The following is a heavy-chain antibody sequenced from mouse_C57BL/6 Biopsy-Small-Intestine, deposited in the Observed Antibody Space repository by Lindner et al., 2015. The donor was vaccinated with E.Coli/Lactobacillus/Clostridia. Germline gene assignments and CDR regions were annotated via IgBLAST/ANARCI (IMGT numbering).Heavy chain of an antibody. V-gene: IGHV5-6*01. CDR2: ISSGGSYT. CDR3: ARHPLYYSNPHYAMDY. Sequence: VQLQESGGDLVKPGGSLKLSCAASGFTFSSYGMSWVRQTPDKRLEWVATISSGGSYTYYPDSVKGRFTISRDNAKNTLYLQMSSLKSEDTAMYYCARHPLYYSNPHYAMDYWGQGTSVTVSS. D-gene: IGHD2-5*01. J-gene: IGHJ4*01. CDR1: GFTFSSYG.